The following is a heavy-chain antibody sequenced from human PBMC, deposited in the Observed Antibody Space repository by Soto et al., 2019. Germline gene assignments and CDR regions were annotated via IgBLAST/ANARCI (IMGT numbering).Heavy chain of an antibody. V-gene: IGHV4-39*01. CDR1: GGSISSRSYY. D-gene: IGHD1-20*01. CDR3: ASLFWGITGTPGRRVGWFDP. CDR2: LSYTGSP. Sequence: QLQLQESGPGLVKPSETLSLTCTVSGGSISSRSYYWGWVRQPPGKGLEWIGSLSYTGSPSYNPSPKIRVTISVDPSKTQLSLKLASVRAADTASYYCASLFWGITGTPGRRVGWFDPWGQGTLVTVSS. J-gene: IGHJ5*02.